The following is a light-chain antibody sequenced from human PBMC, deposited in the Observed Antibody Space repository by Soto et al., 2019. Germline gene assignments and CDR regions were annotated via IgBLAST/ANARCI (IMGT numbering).Light chain of an antibody. CDR2: KAS. CDR3: QQYNSYSGT. CDR1: HSISSS. Sequence: DIQMTQSPSTLSATAGDRVTITCRASHSISSSLAWYQQKPGKAPKLLIYKASSLESGVPSRFSGSGSGTEFTLTISSLQPDDFATYYCQQYNSYSGTFGQGTKVDIK. V-gene: IGKV1-5*03. J-gene: IGKJ1*01.